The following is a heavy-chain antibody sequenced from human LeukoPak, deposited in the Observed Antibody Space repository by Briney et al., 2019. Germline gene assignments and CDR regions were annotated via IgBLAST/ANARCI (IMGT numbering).Heavy chain of an antibody. V-gene: IGHV1-2*06. CDR1: GYTFTGYY. Sequence: ASVKVSCKASGYTFTGYYMHWVRQAPGQGLEWMGRINPNSGGTNYAQKFQGRVTMTRDTSISTAYMVLSRLRSDDTAVYYCAREGKVLRYFDWLGFDYWGQGTLVTVSS. CDR3: AREGKVLRYFDWLGFDY. CDR2: INPNSGGT. D-gene: IGHD3-9*01. J-gene: IGHJ4*02.